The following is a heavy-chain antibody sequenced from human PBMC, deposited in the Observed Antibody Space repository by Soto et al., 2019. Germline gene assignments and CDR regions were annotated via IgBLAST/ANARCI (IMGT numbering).Heavy chain of an antibody. CDR2: ISATGGSQ. CDR3: VREGGSTYGFDAFHI. CDR1: GFSFRNYT. V-gene: IGHV3-23*01. Sequence: GGSLRLSCAASGFSFRNYTLSWVRQSQHKGLEWVSGISATGGSQYYGDPVKGRFTISRDNSKNTLYLQMSSLGAGDTAIYYCVREGGSTYGFDAFHIWGQGTRVTVSS. D-gene: IGHD1-26*01. J-gene: IGHJ3*02.